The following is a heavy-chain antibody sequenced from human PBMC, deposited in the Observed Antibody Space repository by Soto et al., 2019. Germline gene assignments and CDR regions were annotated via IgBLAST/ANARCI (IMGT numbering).Heavy chain of an antibody. D-gene: IGHD1-1*01. CDR3: VRDGTKTLRDWFDP. V-gene: IGHV4-4*07. CDR2: IYATETT. J-gene: IGHJ5*02. Sequence: SETLSLTCTVSGASISGFYWSWIRKSAGKGLEWIGRIYATETTDYNPSLKSRVMMSVDTSKKQFSLKLRSVTAADTAVYYCVRDGTKTLRDWFDPWGQGISVTVSS. CDR1: GASISGFY.